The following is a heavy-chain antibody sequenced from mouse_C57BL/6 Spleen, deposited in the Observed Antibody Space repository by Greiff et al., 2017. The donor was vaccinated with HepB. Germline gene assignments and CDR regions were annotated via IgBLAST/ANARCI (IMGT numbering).Heavy chain of an antibody. J-gene: IGHJ3*01. CDR1: GYAFSSSW. CDR3: AREDDYDEGFAY. D-gene: IGHD2-4*01. V-gene: IGHV1-82*01. CDR2: IYPGDGDT. Sequence: VMLVESGPELVKPGASVKISCKASGYAFSSSWMNWVKQRPGKGLEWIGRIYPGDGDTNYNGKFKGKATLTADKSSSTAYMQLSSLTSEDSAVYFCAREDDYDEGFAYWGQGTLVTVSA.